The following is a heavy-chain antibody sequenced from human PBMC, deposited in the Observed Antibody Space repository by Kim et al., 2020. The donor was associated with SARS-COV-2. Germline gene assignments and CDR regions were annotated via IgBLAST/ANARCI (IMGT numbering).Heavy chain of an antibody. CDR1: GGSISSYY. CDR3: ARDMRGSAAAEYYYYGMDV. V-gene: IGHV4-59*01. CDR2: IYYSGST. Sequence: GSLRLSCTVSGGSISSYYWSWIRQPPGKGLEWIGYIYYSGSTNYNPSLKSRVTISVDTSKNQFSLKLSSVTAADTAVYYCARDMRGSAAAEYYYYGMDVWGQGTTVTVSS. J-gene: IGHJ6*02. D-gene: IGHD6-13*01.